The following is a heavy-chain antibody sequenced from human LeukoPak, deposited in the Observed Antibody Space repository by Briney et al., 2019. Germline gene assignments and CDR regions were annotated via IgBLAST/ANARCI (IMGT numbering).Heavy chain of an antibody. V-gene: IGHV3-74*01. CDR2: INGDGGST. D-gene: IGHD1-26*01. CDR3: ARDQVGATPIDY. Sequence: SGGSLRLSCAASGFTFSNYWMHWVHQSPEKGLVWVSHINGDGGSTGYADSVKGRFTISRDNVKNTLYLHMNSLRAEDTAVYYCARDQVGATPIDYWGQGTLVTVSS. J-gene: IGHJ4*02. CDR1: GFTFSNYW.